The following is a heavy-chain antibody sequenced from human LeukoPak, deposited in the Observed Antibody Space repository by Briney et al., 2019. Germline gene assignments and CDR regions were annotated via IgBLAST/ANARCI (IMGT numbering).Heavy chain of an antibody. V-gene: IGHV3-23*01. CDR2: ISGSGGST. Sequence: GGSLRLSCAASGFTFSSYAMSWVRQAPGKGLEWVSAISGSGGSTYYADSVKGRFTISRDNSKNTLYLQMNSLRAEDTAVYYCAKFMGPGDGYTITPQVDYWGQGTLVTVSS. CDR1: GFTFSSYA. J-gene: IGHJ4*02. CDR3: AKFMGPGDGYTITPQVDY. D-gene: IGHD5-24*01.